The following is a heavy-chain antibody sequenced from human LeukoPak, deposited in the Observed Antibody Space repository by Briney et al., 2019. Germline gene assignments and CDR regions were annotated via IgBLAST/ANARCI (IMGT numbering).Heavy chain of an antibody. CDR3: ARDPRSPYYYDSSGYYARNSVAFDI. Sequence: GRSLRLSCAASGFTFSSYGMHWVRQAPGKGLEWVAVISYDGSNKYYADSVKGRFTISRDNSKNTLYLQMNSLRAEDTAVYHCARDPRSPYYYDSSGYYARNSVAFDIWGQGTMVTVSS. CDR2: ISYDGSNK. CDR1: GFTFSSYG. V-gene: IGHV3-30*03. J-gene: IGHJ3*02. D-gene: IGHD3-22*01.